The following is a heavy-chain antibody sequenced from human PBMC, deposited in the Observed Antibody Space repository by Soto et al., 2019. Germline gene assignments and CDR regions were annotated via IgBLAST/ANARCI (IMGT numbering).Heavy chain of an antibody. Sequence: LRLSCAASGFTFSNYAMSWVRQAPGKGLEWISTISGSGGSTYYADSVKGRFTISRDNSKNTLYLQMNSLRAEDTAVYYCAKGQSTYYDFWSRYYDWFDPWGQGTLVTVSS. CDR2: ISGSGGST. V-gene: IGHV3-23*01. CDR3: AKGQSTYYDFWSRYYDWFDP. D-gene: IGHD3-3*01. J-gene: IGHJ5*02. CDR1: GFTFSNYA.